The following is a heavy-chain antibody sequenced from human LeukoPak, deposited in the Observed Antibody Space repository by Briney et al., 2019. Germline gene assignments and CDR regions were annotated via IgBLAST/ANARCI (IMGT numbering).Heavy chain of an antibody. J-gene: IGHJ1*01. Sequence: ASVKVSCKASGYTFTSYGISWVRQAPGQGLEWMGWISAYNGNTNYAQKLQGRVTMTTDTSTSTAYMELRSLRSDDTAVYYCARDWDRIVVVTAIPEYFQHWGQGTLVTVSS. CDR1: GYTFTSYG. V-gene: IGHV1-18*01. D-gene: IGHD2-21*02. CDR2: ISAYNGNT. CDR3: ARDWDRIVVVTAIPEYFQH.